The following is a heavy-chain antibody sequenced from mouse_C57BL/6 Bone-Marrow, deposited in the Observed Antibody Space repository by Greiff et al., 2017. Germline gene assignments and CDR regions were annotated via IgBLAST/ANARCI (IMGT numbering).Heavy chain of an antibody. J-gene: IGHJ1*03. CDR2: IDPEAGDT. V-gene: IGHV14-1*01. CDR3: TITTVVYWYFDV. D-gene: IGHD1-1*01. Sequence: EVQLQQSGAELVRPGASVKLSCTASGFNIKDYYMHWVQQRPDQCLEWIGRIDPEAGDTEYAPKFQGKATMTADTSSNTAYLQLSSLTSEDTAVYYCTITTVVYWYFDVWGTGTTVTVSS. CDR1: GFNIKDYY.